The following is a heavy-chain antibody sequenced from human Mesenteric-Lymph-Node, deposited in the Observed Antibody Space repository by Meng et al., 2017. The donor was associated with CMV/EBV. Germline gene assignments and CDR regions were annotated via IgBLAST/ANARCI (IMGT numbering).Heavy chain of an antibody. D-gene: IGHD6-13*01. J-gene: IGHJ5*02. CDR2: ISSSSYI. Sequence: GGSLRLSCAASGFTFSSYSMNWVRQAPGKGLEWVSSISSSSYIYYADSVKGRFTISRDNAKNSLYLQMNSLRAEDTAVYYCARDVSSSWYVWFDPWGQGTLVTVSS. CDR1: GFTFSSYS. CDR3: ARDVSSSWYVWFDP. V-gene: IGHV3-21*01.